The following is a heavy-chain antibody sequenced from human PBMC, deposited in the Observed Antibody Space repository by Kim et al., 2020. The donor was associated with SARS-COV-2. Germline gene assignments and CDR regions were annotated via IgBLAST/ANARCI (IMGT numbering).Heavy chain of an antibody. V-gene: IGHV4-39*01. CDR3: ASPSNYDFWSGRNYYYG. CDR1: GGSISSSSYY. J-gene: IGHJ6*01. Sequence: SETMSLTCTVSGGSISSSSYYWGWIRQPPGKGLGWIGSIYYSGSTYYNPSLKSRVTISVDTSKNQFSLKLSSVTAADTAVYYCASPSNYDFWSGRNYYYG. D-gene: IGHD3-3*01. CDR2: IYYSGST.